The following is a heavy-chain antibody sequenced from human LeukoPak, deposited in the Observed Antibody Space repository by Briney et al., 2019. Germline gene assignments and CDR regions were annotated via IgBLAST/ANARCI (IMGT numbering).Heavy chain of an antibody. CDR1: GGSISSSSYY. V-gene: IGHV4-39*07. D-gene: IGHD1-1*01. Sequence: SETLSLTCTVSGGSISSSSYYWGWIRQPPGKGLEWIGSIYYSGSTYYNPSLKSRVTISVDTSKNQFSLKLSSVTAADTAVYYCARVQPERIYWGQGTLVTVSS. CDR3: ARVQPERIY. J-gene: IGHJ4*02. CDR2: IYYSGST.